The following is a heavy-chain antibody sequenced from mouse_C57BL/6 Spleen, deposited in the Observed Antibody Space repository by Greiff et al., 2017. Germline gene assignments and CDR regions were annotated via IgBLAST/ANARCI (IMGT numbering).Heavy chain of an antibody. D-gene: IGHD1-1*01. CDR1: GYSFTDYN. CDR2: INPNYGTT. V-gene: IGHV1-39*01. Sequence: EVKVVESGPELVKPGASVKISCKASGYSFTDYNMNWVKQSNGKSLEWIGVINPNYGTTSYNQKFKGKATLTVDQSSSTAYMQLNSLTSEDSAVYYCARSGIYYGSSWYFDVWGTGTTVTVSS. CDR3: ARSGIYYGSSWYFDV. J-gene: IGHJ1*03.